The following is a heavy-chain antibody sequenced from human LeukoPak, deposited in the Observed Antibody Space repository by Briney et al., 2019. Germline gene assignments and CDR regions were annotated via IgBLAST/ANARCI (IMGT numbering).Heavy chain of an antibody. CDR3: ARGGPKQLGRHFDY. Sequence: ASETLSLTCAVYGGSFSGYYWSWIRQPPGKGLEWIGEINHSGSTNYNPSLKSRVTISVNTSKNQFSLKLSSVAAADTAVYYCARGGPKQLGRHFDYWGQGTLVTVSS. V-gene: IGHV4-34*01. D-gene: IGHD6-13*01. CDR2: INHSGST. CDR1: GGSFSGYY. J-gene: IGHJ4*02.